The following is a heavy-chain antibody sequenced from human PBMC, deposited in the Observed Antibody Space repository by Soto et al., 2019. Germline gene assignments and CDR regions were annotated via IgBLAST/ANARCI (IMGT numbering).Heavy chain of an antibody. CDR2: IYYSGST. Sequence: SETLSLTCTVSGGSVSSGSYYWSWIRQPPGKGLEWIGYIYYSGSTNYNPSLKSRVTISVDTSKNQFSLKLSSVTAADTAVYYCVRIGQQLVYYYYYGMDVWGQGTTVTVSS. V-gene: IGHV4-61*01. CDR3: VRIGQQLVYYYYYGMDV. D-gene: IGHD6-13*01. J-gene: IGHJ6*02. CDR1: GGSVSSGSYY.